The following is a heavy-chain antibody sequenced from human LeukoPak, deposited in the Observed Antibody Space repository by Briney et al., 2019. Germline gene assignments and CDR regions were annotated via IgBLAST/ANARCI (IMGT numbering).Heavy chain of an antibody. D-gene: IGHD3-10*01. J-gene: IGHJ6*02. CDR2: ISSNGGST. CDR1: GFTLNSYA. V-gene: IGHV3-64D*06. Sequence: HPGGSLRLSCSASGFTLNSYAMHWVRQAPGEGLEYVSAISSNGGSTYYADSVKGRFTISRDNSKNTLDLQMRSLRTEDTAVYYCVKDFYGSGLYYYGMDVWGQGTTVTVSS. CDR3: VKDFYGSGLYYYGMDV.